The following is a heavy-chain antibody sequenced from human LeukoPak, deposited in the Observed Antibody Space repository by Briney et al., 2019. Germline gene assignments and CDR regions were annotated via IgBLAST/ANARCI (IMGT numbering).Heavy chain of an antibody. CDR3: ARGSDFWSGSIPFDY. D-gene: IGHD3-3*01. CDR1: GGSFSGYY. Sequence: SETLSLTCAVYGGSFSGYYWSWIRQPPGKGLEWIGEINHSGSTNYNPSLKSRVTISVDTSKNQFSLKLSSVTAADTAVYYCARGSDFWSGSIPFDYWGQGTLVTVSS. CDR2: INHSGST. V-gene: IGHV4-34*01. J-gene: IGHJ4*02.